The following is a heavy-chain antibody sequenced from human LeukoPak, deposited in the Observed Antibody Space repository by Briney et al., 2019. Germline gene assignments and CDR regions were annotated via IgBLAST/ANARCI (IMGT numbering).Heavy chain of an antibody. CDR2: ISSSSSNI. D-gene: IGHD4-23*01. Sequence: GGSLRLSCAASGFTLNSYSMGWVRQAPGKGLEWVSYISSSSSNIKYADSVKGRFSISRDNAENSLYLQMDSLTDEDTAVYYCARVRAGGYFDYWGQGTLVTVSS. CDR1: GFTLNSYS. V-gene: IGHV3-48*02. CDR3: ARVRAGGYFDY. J-gene: IGHJ4*02.